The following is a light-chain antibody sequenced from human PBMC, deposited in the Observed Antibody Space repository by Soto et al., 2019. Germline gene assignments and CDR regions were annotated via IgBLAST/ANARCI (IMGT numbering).Light chain of an antibody. V-gene: IGKV3-20*01. CDR2: GAS. CDR3: QQYGSSPRT. CDR1: QSVSNNY. Sequence: EIVLTQSPGTLSLSPGERATISCRASQSVSNNYLAWYQQKSGQAPRLLIYGASSRAAGIPDRFSGSGSGTDFTLSISRLEPEDFAVYYCQQYGSSPRTFGQGTKVEIK. J-gene: IGKJ1*01.